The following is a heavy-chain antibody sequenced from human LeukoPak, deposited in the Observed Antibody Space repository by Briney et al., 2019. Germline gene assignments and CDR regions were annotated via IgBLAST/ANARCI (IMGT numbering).Heavy chain of an antibody. V-gene: IGHV4-59*01. CDR3: ARAPYYYYMDV. CDR2: VSYTGRT. J-gene: IGHJ6*03. CDR1: GGSISSNY. Sequence: PSETLSLTCSVSGGSISSNYWTWIRQSPGKGLEYIGRVSYTGRTRYNPSLQRRLTISLDTSNNHFSLQLTSVSAADTAVYYCARAPYYYYMDVWAKGTTVTVSS.